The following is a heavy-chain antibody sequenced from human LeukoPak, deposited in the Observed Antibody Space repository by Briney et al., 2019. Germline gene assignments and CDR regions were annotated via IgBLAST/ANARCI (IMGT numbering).Heavy chain of an antibody. CDR1: GFTFSNYA. J-gene: IGHJ4*02. D-gene: IGHD3-9*01. CDR3: AKDMRFDWTPYYFDY. V-gene: IGHV3-23*01. CDR2: ISDGGDRI. Sequence: GGSLRLSCAASGFTFSNYAMTWVRQTPGKGLEWVSAISDGGDRIYYADSVEGRFTISRDNSKNMLYLQMNSLRAEDTAVYYCAKDMRFDWTPYYFDYWGQGTLVTVSS.